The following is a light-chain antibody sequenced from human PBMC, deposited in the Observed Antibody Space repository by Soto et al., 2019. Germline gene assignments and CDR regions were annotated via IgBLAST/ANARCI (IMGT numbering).Light chain of an antibody. J-gene: IGKJ1*01. CDR1: QSVSSDY. Sequence: EIVLTQSPGTLSLSPGERATLSCRASQSVSSDYFAWYQQKRGQAPRLLIYGASNRATGILDRFSGSGSGTDFTLTISRLEPGDFAVYYCQQYVRSPWTFGQGTKVEIK. CDR3: QQYVRSPWT. CDR2: GAS. V-gene: IGKV3-20*01.